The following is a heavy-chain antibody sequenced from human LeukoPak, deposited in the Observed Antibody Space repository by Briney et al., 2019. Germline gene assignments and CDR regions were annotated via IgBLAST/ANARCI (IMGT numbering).Heavy chain of an antibody. CDR3: ARHGGGRSRGYSYGIKKPSDY. V-gene: IGHV1-24*01. J-gene: IGHJ4*02. D-gene: IGHD5-18*01. CDR2: FDPEDGET. Sequence: ASVKVSCKVSGYTLTELSMHWVRQAPGKGLEWMGGFDPEDGETIYAQKFQGRVTMTEDTSTDTAYMELSSLRSEDTAVYYCARHGGGRSRGYSYGIKKPSDYWGQGTLVTVSS. CDR1: GYTLTELS.